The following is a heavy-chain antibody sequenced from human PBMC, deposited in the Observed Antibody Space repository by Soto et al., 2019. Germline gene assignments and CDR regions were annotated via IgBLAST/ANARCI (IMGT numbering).Heavy chain of an antibody. J-gene: IGHJ2*01. V-gene: IGHV1-2*04. CDR2: INPNSGGT. Sequence: ASVKVSCKASGYTFTGYYMHWVRQAPGQGLEWMGWINPNSGGTNYAQKFQGWVTMTRDTSISTAYMELSRLRSDDTAVYYCARVSHDYGDYFPRIYWYFDLWGRGTLVTVSS. CDR1: GYTFTGYY. CDR3: ARVSHDYGDYFPRIYWYFDL. D-gene: IGHD4-17*01.